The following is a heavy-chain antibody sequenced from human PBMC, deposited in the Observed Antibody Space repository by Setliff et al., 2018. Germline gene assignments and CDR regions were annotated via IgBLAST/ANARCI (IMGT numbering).Heavy chain of an antibody. Sequence: KSSETLSLTCTVSGVSIRSYYWSWIRQPPGKGLEWIGRILFSGDTYYNPSLNSRVTISADTSKNQFSLNLSSVTAADTAVYYCARDNRARHYMDVWGKGTTVTVSS. J-gene: IGHJ6*03. CDR3: ARDNRARHYMDV. V-gene: IGHV4-59*12. CDR2: ILFSGDT. CDR1: GVSIRSYY. D-gene: IGHD3-10*01.